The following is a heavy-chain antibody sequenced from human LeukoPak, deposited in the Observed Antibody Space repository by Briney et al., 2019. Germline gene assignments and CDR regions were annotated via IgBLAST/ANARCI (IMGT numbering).Heavy chain of an antibody. V-gene: IGHV3-23*01. CDR3: AKPLIVGATELYYYYGMDV. J-gene: IGHJ6*02. D-gene: IGHD1-26*01. Sequence: GGSLRLSCAASGFTFSSYAMSWVRQAPGKGLEWVSAISGSGGSTYYADSVKGRFTISRDNSKNTLYLQMNSLRAEDTAVYYCAKPLIVGATELYYYYGMDVWGQGTTVTVSS. CDR2: ISGSGGST. CDR1: GFTFSSYA.